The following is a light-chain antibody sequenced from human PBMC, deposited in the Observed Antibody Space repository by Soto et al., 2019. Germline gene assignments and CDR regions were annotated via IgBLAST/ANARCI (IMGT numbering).Light chain of an antibody. CDR2: DDS. CDR1: NIGSKS. Sequence: SYELTQPPSVSVAPGQTARITCGGNNIGSKSVHWYQQKPGQAPVLVVYDDSDRPSGIPERFSGSNSGNTATLTISRVGAGDEADYYCQVWDSSTDHYVFGTGTKVTVL. CDR3: QVWDSSTDHYV. V-gene: IGLV3-21*02. J-gene: IGLJ1*01.